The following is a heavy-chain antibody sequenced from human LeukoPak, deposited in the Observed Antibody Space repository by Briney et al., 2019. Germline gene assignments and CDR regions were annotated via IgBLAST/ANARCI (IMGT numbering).Heavy chain of an antibody. CDR2: INPSGGST. Sequence: ASVKVSCKASGYTFGTHWMHRVRQAPGQGLEWMGLINPSGGSTNYAQKFQGRVTMTRDTSTSTVYMELSSLRSEDTAVYYCARGPSITMVRGGQWYYYMDVWGKGTTVTISS. CDR3: ARGPSITMVRGGQWYYYMDV. V-gene: IGHV1-46*01. D-gene: IGHD3-10*01. CDR1: GYTFGTHW. J-gene: IGHJ6*03.